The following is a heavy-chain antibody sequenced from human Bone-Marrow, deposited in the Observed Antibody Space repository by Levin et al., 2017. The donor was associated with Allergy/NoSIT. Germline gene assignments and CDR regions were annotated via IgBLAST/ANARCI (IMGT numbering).Heavy chain of an antibody. CDR2: IDKSGATI. Sequence: GGSLRLSCAASGFAFSRFSMTWVRQGPGKGLEWVSIIDKSGATIYYADSVKGRFTISRDNSKNTLYLQMSSLRAEDTAIYYCAKEFSDYPDPFDYWGQGTLVTVAS. J-gene: IGHJ4*02. CDR1: GFAFSRFS. V-gene: IGHV3-23*01. CDR3: AKEFSDYPDPFDY. D-gene: IGHD4-17*01.